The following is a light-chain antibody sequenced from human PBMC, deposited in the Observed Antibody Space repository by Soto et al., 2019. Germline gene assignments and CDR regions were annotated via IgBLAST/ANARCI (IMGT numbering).Light chain of an antibody. CDR2: KAS. CDR1: QSISSW. V-gene: IGKV1-5*03. J-gene: IGKJ1*01. Sequence: DIQMTQSPSTLSASVGDRVTITCRASQSISSWLAWYQQKPGKAPKLLIYKASSLESGVPSRFSGSGSGTEFTLTISSLQPDDFATYYCQQYNTYPLTFGQGTKVELQ. CDR3: QQYNTYPLT.